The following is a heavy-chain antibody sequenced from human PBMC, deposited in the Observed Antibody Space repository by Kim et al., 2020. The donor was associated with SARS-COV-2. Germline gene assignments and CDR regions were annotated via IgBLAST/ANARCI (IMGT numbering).Heavy chain of an antibody. Sequence: GGSLRLSCAAASGFSFDDYGMSWVRQAPGKGLEWVSGINWNGGSTGYADSVKGRFTISRDNAKKSLYLQMNSVRAEDTAFYHCARGFYRGPFDYWGQGILVPVSS. CDR3: ARGFYRGPFDY. J-gene: IGHJ4*02. CDR2: INWNGGST. V-gene: IGHV3-20*01. D-gene: IGHD3-10*01. CDR1: GFSFDDYG.